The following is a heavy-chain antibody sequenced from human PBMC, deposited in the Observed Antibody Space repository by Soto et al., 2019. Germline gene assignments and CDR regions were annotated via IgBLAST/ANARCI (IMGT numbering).Heavy chain of an antibody. CDR3: ASTWIQLWLVDYYGMTV. D-gene: IGHD5-18*01. Sequence: SETLSLTCAVYGGSFSGYYWSWIRQPPGKGLEWIGEINHSGSTNYNPSLKSRVTISVDTSKNQFPLKLSSVTAAGTAVYYCASTWIQLWLVDYYGMTVWGQGTTVTVPS. CDR2: INHSGST. V-gene: IGHV4-34*01. CDR1: GGSFSGYY. J-gene: IGHJ6*02.